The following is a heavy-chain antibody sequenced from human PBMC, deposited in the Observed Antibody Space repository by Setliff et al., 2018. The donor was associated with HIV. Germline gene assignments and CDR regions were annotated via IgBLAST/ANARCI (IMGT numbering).Heavy chain of an antibody. Sequence: TLSLTCTVSGDPIFIGGYYWSWIRQHPGGGLEWIGYTYHTGKTYYNPSLQSRIIMSLDMSQNQFSLKLSSVTAADTAVYYCAKEGNSVDNWLDPWGPGTLVTVSS. CDR3: AKEGNSVDNWLDP. D-gene: IGHD1-26*01. CDR1: GDPIFIGGYY. J-gene: IGHJ5*02. V-gene: IGHV4-31*03. CDR2: TYHTGKT.